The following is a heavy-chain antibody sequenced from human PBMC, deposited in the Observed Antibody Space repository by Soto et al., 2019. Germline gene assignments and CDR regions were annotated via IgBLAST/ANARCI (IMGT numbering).Heavy chain of an antibody. Sequence: GASVKVSCKASGYTFTSYGISWVRQAPGQGLEWMGWISAYNGNTNYAQKLQGRVTMTTDTSTSTAYMELRSLRSDDTAVYYCARDSTYYDILSGDYYYYGMDVWGPGTTVTVSS. CDR1: GYTFTSYG. CDR3: ARDSTYYDILSGDYYYYGMDV. J-gene: IGHJ6*02. V-gene: IGHV1-18*01. D-gene: IGHD3-9*01. CDR2: ISAYNGNT.